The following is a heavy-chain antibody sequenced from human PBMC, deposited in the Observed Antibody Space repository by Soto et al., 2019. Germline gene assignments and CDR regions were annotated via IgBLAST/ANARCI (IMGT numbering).Heavy chain of an antibody. D-gene: IGHD3-3*01. CDR1: GFTFSSYA. V-gene: IGHV3-30-3*01. CDR2: ISYDGSNK. CDR3: ARELYDFRSGYYTYYYGMDV. J-gene: IGHJ6*02. Sequence: PGGSLRLSCAASGFTFSSYAMHWVRQAPGKGLEWVAVISYDGSNKYYADSVKGRFTISRDNSKNTLYLQMNSLRAEDTAVYYCARELYDFRSGYYTYYYGMDVWGQGTTVTVSS.